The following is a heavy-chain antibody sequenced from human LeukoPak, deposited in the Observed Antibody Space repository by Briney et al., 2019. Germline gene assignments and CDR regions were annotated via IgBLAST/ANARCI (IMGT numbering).Heavy chain of an antibody. D-gene: IGHD1-26*01. V-gene: IGHV4-4*09. J-gene: IGHJ4*02. Sequence: SETLSLTCTVSGDSISTYYWSWIRQPPGKGLEWIGFIYISGTTSYNPSLKSRVTISVDTSKNQFSLNLSSVTAAGTAVYYCARHGFQWELPNWGQGTLVTVSS. CDR3: ARHGFQWELPN. CDR2: IYISGTT. CDR1: GDSISTYY.